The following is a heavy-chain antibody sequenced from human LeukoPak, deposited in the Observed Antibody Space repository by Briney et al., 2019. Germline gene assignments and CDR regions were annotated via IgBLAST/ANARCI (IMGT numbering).Heavy chain of an antibody. D-gene: IGHD3-9*01. J-gene: IGHJ4*02. Sequence: PGGSLRLSCAASGFTFSSYAMHWVRQAPGKGLEYVSAISSNGGSTYYANSVKGRFTISRDNSKNTLYLQMGSLRAEDMAVYYCARGDSLRYFDWLLYIPISYFDYWGQGTLVTVSS. CDR3: ARGDSLRYFDWLLYIPISYFDY. CDR2: ISSNGGST. CDR1: GFTFSSYA. V-gene: IGHV3-64*01.